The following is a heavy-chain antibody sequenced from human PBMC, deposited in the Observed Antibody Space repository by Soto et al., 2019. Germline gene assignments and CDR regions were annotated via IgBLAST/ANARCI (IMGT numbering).Heavy chain of an antibody. J-gene: IGHJ5*02. D-gene: IGHD3-10*01. CDR3: ARDTYLYYRSGSYLCYLDP. CDR1: GGSISNYY. V-gene: IGHV4-59*01. Sequence: SETLSLTCTVSGGSISNYYWTWILQPPGKGLEWIGYVYYTGTTNYNPSHKSRVTISVDTSKNQFSLKLSSVTAADTAVYYCARDTYLYYRSGSYLCYLDPWAQGTLVTVS. CDR2: VYYTGTT.